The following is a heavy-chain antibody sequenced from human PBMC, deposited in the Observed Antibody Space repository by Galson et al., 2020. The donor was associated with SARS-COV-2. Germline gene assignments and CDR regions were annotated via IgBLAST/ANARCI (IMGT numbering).Heavy chain of an antibody. CDR1: GGSISSSSYY. Sequence: SETLSLTCTVSGGSISSSSYYWGWIRQPPGKGLEWIGSIYYSGSTYYNPSLKSRVTISVDTSKNQFSLKLSSVTAADTAVYYCARVGDSSGYYHRWFDPWGQGTLVTVSS. J-gene: IGHJ5*02. CDR2: IYYSGST. V-gene: IGHV4-39*07. D-gene: IGHD3-22*01. CDR3: ARVGDSSGYYHRWFDP.